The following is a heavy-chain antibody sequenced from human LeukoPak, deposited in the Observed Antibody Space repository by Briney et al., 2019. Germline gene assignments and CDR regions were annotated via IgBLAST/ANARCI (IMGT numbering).Heavy chain of an antibody. CDR3: ARHLDYYGSGSYEY. D-gene: IGHD3-10*01. Sequence: SETLSLTCIVSAGSISSYYWSCIRQPPGKGLEWIGYISYNGYTNYNPSLKSRVTISVDTSKSQFSLKLSSVTAADTAVYCCARHLDYYGSGSYEYWGQGTLVTVSS. J-gene: IGHJ4*02. V-gene: IGHV4-59*08. CDR2: ISYNGYT. CDR1: AGSISSYY.